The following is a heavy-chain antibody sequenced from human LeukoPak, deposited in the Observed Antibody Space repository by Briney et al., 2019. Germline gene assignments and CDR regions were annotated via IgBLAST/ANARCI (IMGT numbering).Heavy chain of an antibody. CDR2: IYYSGST. Sequence: SQTLSLTCTVSGGSISSGDCYWSWIRQPPGTGLEWIGYIYYSGSTYYNPTLKSPVTISVATSKNQFSLKLSSVTAADTAVYYCARLVEPWYFDLWGRGTLVTVSS. J-gene: IGHJ2*01. CDR1: GGSISSGDCY. V-gene: IGHV4-30-4*01. CDR3: ARLVEPWYFDL.